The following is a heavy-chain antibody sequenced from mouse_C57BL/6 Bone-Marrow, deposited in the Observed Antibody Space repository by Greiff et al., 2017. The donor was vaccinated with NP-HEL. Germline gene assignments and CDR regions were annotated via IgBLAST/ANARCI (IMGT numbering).Heavy chain of an antibody. Sequence: EVQLQESGPGLVKPSQSLSLTCSVTGYSITSGYYWNWIRQFPGNKLEWMGYISYDGSNNYNPSLKNRISITRDTSKNQFFLKLNSVTTEDTATYYCARGGVIYYGAWFAYWGQGTLVTVSA. CDR1: GYSITSGYY. J-gene: IGHJ3*01. V-gene: IGHV3-6*01. D-gene: IGHD2-1*01. CDR2: ISYDGSN. CDR3: ARGGVIYYGAWFAY.